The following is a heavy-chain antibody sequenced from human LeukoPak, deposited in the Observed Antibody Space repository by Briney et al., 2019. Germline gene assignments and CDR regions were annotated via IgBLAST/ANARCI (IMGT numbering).Heavy chain of an antibody. V-gene: IGHV5-51*01. J-gene: IGHJ4*02. D-gene: IGHD2-2*02. CDR3: ARVLSPVPAAIWGLVDY. Sequence: GESLKISCKGSGYSFTSYWIGWVRQMPGKGLEWVGIIYPGDSDTRYSPSFQGQVTISADKSISTAYLQWSSLKASDTAMYYCARVLSPVPAAIWGLVDYWGQGTLVTVSS. CDR1: GYSFTSYW. CDR2: IYPGDSDT.